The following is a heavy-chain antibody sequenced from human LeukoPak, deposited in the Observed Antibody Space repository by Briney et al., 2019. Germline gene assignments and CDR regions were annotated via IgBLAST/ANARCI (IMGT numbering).Heavy chain of an antibody. CDR1: GGSISSDY. D-gene: IGHD3-3*01. CDR2: IYTSGST. CDR3: AREETYYDFWSGYWKKYYYYMDV. V-gene: IGHV4-4*07. J-gene: IGHJ6*03. Sequence: SETLSLTCTVSGGSISSDYWSWIRQPAGKGLEWIGRIYTSGSTNYNPSLKSRVTMSVDTSKNQFSLKLSSVTAADTAVYYCAREETYYDFWSGYWKKYYYYMDVWGKGTTVTVSS.